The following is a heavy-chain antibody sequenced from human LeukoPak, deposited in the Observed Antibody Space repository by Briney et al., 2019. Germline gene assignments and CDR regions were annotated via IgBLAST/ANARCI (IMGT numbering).Heavy chain of an antibody. CDR2: ISYDGSNK. D-gene: IGHD3-10*01. CDR3: ARRPHGYYFDY. V-gene: IGHV3-30-3*01. CDR1: GFTFSSYA. J-gene: IGHJ4*02. Sequence: GGSLRLSCAASGFTFSSYAMHWVRQAPGKGLEWVAVISYDGSNKYYADSVKGRFTISRDNSKNTLYLQMNSLRAEDTAVYYRARRPHGYYFDYWGQGTLVTVSS.